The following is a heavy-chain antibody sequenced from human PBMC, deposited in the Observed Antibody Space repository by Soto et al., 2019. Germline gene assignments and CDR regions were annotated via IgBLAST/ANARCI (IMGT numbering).Heavy chain of an antibody. CDR2: ISGSGGSA. J-gene: IGHJ4*02. Sequence: GGSLRLSCAASGFTFSSYAMSWVRQAPGKGLEWVSAISGSGGSAYYADSVKGRFTISRDNSKNTLYLQMNSLRAEDTAVYYCAKGGLTTVVTLFKYFDYWGQGTLVTVSS. CDR1: GFTFSSYA. D-gene: IGHD4-17*01. CDR3: AKGGLTTVVTLFKYFDY. V-gene: IGHV3-23*01.